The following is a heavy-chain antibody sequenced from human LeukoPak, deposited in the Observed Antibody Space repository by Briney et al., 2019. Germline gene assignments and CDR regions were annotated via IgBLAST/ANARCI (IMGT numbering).Heavy chain of an antibody. D-gene: IGHD3-22*01. CDR3: ASTHYLSAYYYDSSGYYILDY. Sequence: GASVKVSCKASGHTFTSYAMNWVRQAPGQGLEWMGWINTNTGNPTYAQGFTGRFVFSLDTSVSTAYLQISSLKAEDTAVYYCASTHYLSAYYYDSSGYYILDYWGQGTLVTVSS. J-gene: IGHJ4*02. CDR2: INTNTGNP. CDR1: GHTFTSYA. V-gene: IGHV7-4-1*02.